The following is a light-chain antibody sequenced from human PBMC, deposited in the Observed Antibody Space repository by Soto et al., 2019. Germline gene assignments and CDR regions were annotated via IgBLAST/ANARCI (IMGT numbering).Light chain of an antibody. CDR3: QHYNSYSEA. J-gene: IGKJ1*01. V-gene: IGKV1-5*03. CDR2: KAY. Sequence: EIQMTQSPSSLSASVGDRATITCLASQSISSYLNWYQQTPGKAPKLLIYKAYTLKSGVPSRFSGSGSGTEFTLTISSLQPDDFATYYCQHYNSYSEAFGQGTKVDIK. CDR1: QSISSY.